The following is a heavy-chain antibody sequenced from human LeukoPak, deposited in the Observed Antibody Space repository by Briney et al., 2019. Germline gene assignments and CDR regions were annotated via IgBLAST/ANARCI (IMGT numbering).Heavy chain of an antibody. CDR1: GGSITSSY. Sequence: SETLSLTCTVSGGSITSSYWTWVRQAPGKGLEYIGYMSYSGSTKYNPSLKGRVSMSLDTSKNQLSVNLTSVTAADTAVYYCARGSSGYCSGGSCYSGPGEPNYYFDYWGQGTLVTVSS. D-gene: IGHD2-15*01. CDR2: MSYSGST. V-gene: IGHV4-59*01. CDR3: ARGSSGYCSGGSCYSGPGEPNYYFDY. J-gene: IGHJ4*02.